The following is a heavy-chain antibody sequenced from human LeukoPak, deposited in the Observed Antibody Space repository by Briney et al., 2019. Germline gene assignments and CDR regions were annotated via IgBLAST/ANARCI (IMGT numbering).Heavy chain of an antibody. Sequence: GGPLRLSCAASGFTFSSYGMHWVRQAPGKGLEWVAVISYDGSNKYYADSVKGRFTISRDNSKNTLYLQMNSLRAEDTAVYYCAKDNVLRFLEWLPAEHYGMDVWGQGTTVTVSS. CDR2: ISYDGSNK. V-gene: IGHV3-30*18. J-gene: IGHJ6*02. D-gene: IGHD3-3*01. CDR3: AKDNVLRFLEWLPAEHYGMDV. CDR1: GFTFSSYG.